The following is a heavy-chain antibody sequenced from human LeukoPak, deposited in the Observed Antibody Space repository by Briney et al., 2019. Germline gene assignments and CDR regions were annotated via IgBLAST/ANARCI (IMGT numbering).Heavy chain of an antibody. D-gene: IGHD6-6*01. CDR3: TKDSREYTSSYV. CDR2: ISYDGSNK. V-gene: IGHV3-30-3*01. J-gene: IGHJ4*02. Sequence: GRSLRLSCAASGFTFSSYAMHWVRQAPGKGLEWVAVISYDGSNKYYADSVKGRFTISRDNSKNTLHLQMNSLRAEDTAIYYCTKDSREYTSSYVWGQGTLVTVSS. CDR1: GFTFSSYA.